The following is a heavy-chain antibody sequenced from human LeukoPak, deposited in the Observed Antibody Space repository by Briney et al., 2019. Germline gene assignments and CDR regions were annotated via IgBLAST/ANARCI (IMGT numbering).Heavy chain of an antibody. D-gene: IGHD2-2*01. V-gene: IGHV1-8*01. Sequence: ASVKVSCKASGYTFTSYDINWVRQATGQGLEWMGWMNPNSGNTGYAQKFQGRVTMTRNTSISTAYMELSSLRSEDTAVYYRAREHCSSTSCYYYYMDVWGKGTTVTVSS. CDR3: AREHCSSTSCYYYYMDV. J-gene: IGHJ6*03. CDR2: MNPNSGNT. CDR1: GYTFTSYD.